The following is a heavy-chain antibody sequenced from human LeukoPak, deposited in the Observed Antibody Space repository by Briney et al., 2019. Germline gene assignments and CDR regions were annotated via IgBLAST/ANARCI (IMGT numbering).Heavy chain of an antibody. CDR1: GFTFSSYA. V-gene: IGHV3-23*01. CDR2: ISGSGGST. J-gene: IGHJ3*02. Sequence: GGSLRLSCAASGFTFSSYAMSWVRQAPGKGLEWVSAISGSGGSTYYADSVKGWFTISRDNSKNTLYLQMNSLRAEDTAVYYCAKVRRSSGWYSRDAFDIWGQGTMVTVSS. D-gene: IGHD6-19*01. CDR3: AKVRRSSGWYSRDAFDI.